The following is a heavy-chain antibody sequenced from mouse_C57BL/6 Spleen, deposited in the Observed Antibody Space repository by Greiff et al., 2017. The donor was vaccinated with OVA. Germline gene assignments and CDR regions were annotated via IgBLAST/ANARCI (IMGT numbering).Heavy chain of an antibody. D-gene: IGHD1-1*01. V-gene: IGHV1-72*01. CDR1: GYTFTSYW. Sequence: QQSCKASGYTFTSYWMHWVKQRPGRGLEWIGRIDPNSGGTKYNEKFKSKATLTVDKPSSTAYMQLSSLTSEDSAVYYCARGTTVVDPYYAMDYWGQGTSVTVSS. CDR2: IDPNSGGT. J-gene: IGHJ4*01. CDR3: ARGTTVVDPYYAMDY.